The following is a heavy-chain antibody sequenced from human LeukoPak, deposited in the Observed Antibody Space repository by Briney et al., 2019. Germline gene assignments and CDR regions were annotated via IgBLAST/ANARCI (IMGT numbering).Heavy chain of an antibody. Sequence: GGSLRLSCAASGFTFSDFAMTWVRQAPGKGLEWVSTVSNSGGSRYHADSVKGRFTISRDNSQNTLFLQMNSLRGEDTAVYYCAKDGLSGYNFDYWGQGTLVSVSS. J-gene: IGHJ4*02. CDR1: GFTFSDFA. CDR2: VSNSGGSR. CDR3: AKDGLSGYNFDY. D-gene: IGHD5-24*01. V-gene: IGHV3-23*01.